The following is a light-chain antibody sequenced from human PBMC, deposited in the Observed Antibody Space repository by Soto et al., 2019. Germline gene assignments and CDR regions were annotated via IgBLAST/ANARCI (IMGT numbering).Light chain of an antibody. Sequence: DIQMTQSPSSLSASVGDRVTITCRASQGINKYLAWYQQKPGKVPKLLIYDASTLQSGFPSRFSGSGSGADFTLTISSLQPEDVATYYCQKYDNVPNTFGGGTKVEIK. CDR1: QGINKY. CDR3: QKYDNVPNT. V-gene: IGKV1-27*01. CDR2: DAS. J-gene: IGKJ4*01.